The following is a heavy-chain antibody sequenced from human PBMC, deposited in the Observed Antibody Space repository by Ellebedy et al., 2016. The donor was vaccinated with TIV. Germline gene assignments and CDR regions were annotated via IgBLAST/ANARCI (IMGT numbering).Heavy chain of an antibody. Sequence: GESLKISXAASGFSFSWHWMHWVRQAPGKGLVWVLRINNDGTATTYADSVKGRFTISRDNTKNTLYLQMNSLRAEDTGVYYCARRSSGYCVGVKCTTDFDYWGQGTLSPSRQ. J-gene: IGHJ4*02. V-gene: IGHV3-74*01. CDR2: INNDGTAT. CDR1: GFSFSWHW. CDR3: ARRSSGYCVGVKCTTDFDY. D-gene: IGHD2-2*03.